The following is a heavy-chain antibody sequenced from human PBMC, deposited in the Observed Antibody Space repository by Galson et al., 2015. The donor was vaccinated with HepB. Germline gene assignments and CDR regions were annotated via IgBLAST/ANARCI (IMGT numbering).Heavy chain of an antibody. J-gene: IGHJ6*02. D-gene: IGHD2-2*03. CDR1: GFSLSTSGVG. CDR3: AHSGHCSSTSCPRGGYYYYYGMDV. V-gene: IGHV2-5*01. Sequence: PALVKPTQTLTLTCTFSGFSLSTSGVGVGWIRQPPGKALEWLALIYWNDDKRYSPSLKSRLTITKDTSKNQVVLTMTNMDPVDTATYYCAHSGHCSSTSCPRGGYYYYYGMDVWGQGTTVTVSS. CDR2: IYWNDDK.